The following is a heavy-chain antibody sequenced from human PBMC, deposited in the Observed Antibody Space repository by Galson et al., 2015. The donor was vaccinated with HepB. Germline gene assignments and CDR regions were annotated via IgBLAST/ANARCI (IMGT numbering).Heavy chain of an antibody. Sequence: SLRLSCAASGFTFSSYWMSWVRQAPGKGLEWVANIKQDGSEKYYVDSVKGRFTISRDNAKNSLYLQMNSLRAEDTAVYYCARERLRFLEWFQPFDYWGQGTLVTVSS. CDR2: IKQDGSEK. D-gene: IGHD3-3*01. CDR1: GFTFSSYW. J-gene: IGHJ4*02. V-gene: IGHV3-7*01. CDR3: ARERLRFLEWFQPFDY.